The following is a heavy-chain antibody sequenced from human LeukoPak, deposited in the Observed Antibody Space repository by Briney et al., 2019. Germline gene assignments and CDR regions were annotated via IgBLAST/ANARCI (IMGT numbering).Heavy chain of an antibody. J-gene: IGHJ4*02. CDR2: IRSKANSYAT. CDR3: TMVRGVIITF. V-gene: IGHV3-73*01. Sequence: RGSLRLSCAASGFTFSGSAMHWVREASGKVLDSVGRIRSKANSYATAYAASVKGRFTISRDDSKNTAYLQMNSLKTEDTAMYYCTMVRGVIITFWGQGALVTVSS. D-gene: IGHD3-10*01. CDR1: GFTFSGSA.